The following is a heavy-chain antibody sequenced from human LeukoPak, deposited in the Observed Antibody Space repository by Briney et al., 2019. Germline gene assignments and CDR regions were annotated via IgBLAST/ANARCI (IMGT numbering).Heavy chain of an antibody. D-gene: IGHD3-22*01. CDR2: IYPGDSDT. J-gene: IGHJ3*02. Sequence: GESLKISCKASGYSFTSYWIGWVRQMPGKGLEGMGIIYPGDSDTRYSPSFQGQVTISADKPISTAYLQWSSLKASDTAMYYCARQSSGYRNAFDIWGQGTMVTVSS. CDR1: GYSFTSYW. V-gene: IGHV5-51*01. CDR3: ARQSSGYRNAFDI.